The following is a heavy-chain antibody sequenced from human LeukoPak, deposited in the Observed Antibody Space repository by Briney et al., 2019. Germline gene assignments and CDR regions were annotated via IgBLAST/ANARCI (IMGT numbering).Heavy chain of an antibody. D-gene: IGHD1-14*01. CDR2: ISWNSGSI. CDR1: GFTFDDYA. J-gene: IGHJ4*02. CDR3: ASEPTAVGL. Sequence: PGGSLRFYCAASGFTFDDYAMHWVRQAPGKGLEWVSGISWNSGSIGYADSVKGRFTISRDNAKNALYLQMNSLRAEDTAVYFCASEPTAVGLWGQGTLVTVSS. V-gene: IGHV3-9*01.